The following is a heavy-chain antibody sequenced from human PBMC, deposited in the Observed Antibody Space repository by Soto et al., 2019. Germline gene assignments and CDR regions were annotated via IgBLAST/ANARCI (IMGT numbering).Heavy chain of an antibody. CDR2: INAGNGNP. J-gene: IGHJ4*02. CDR3: ARGSYYYESSGYYPDY. D-gene: IGHD3-22*01. Sequence: ASVKVSCKASGYTFANYAIHWVRQAPGQRLEWMGWINAGNGNPKYSQKFQDRVTISRDTSATTAYMEMSSLRSEDTAVYYCARGSYYYESSGYYPDYWSQGTLVTVSS. V-gene: IGHV1-3*01. CDR1: GYTFANYA.